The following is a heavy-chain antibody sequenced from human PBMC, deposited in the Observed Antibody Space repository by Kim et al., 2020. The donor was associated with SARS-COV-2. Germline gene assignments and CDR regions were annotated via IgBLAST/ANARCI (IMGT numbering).Heavy chain of an antibody. J-gene: IGHJ5*02. CDR2: ISYDGSNK. Sequence: GGSLRLSCAASGFTFSSYGMHWVRQAPGKGLEWVAVISYDGSNKYYADSVKGRFTISRDNSKNTLYLQMNSLRAEDTAVYYCAKGDNEVGYKWLRNGRGGDWFDPWGQGTLVTVSS. D-gene: IGHD5-12*01. V-gene: IGHV3-30*18. CDR3: AKGDNEVGYKWLRNGRGGDWFDP. CDR1: GFTFSSYG.